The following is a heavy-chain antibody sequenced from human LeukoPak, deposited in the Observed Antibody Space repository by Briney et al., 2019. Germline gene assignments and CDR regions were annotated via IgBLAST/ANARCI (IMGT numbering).Heavy chain of an antibody. V-gene: IGHV4-59*01. Sequence: PSETLSLTCTVSGGSISSYYWSWIRQPPGKGLEWIGHIYYSGSTNYNPSLKSRVTISVDTSKNQFSLKLSSVTAADTAVYYCARGAPGYCSSTTCPLDYWGQGTLVTVSS. CDR2: IYYSGST. J-gene: IGHJ4*02. D-gene: IGHD2-2*01. CDR3: ARGAPGYCSSTTCPLDY. CDR1: GGSISSYY.